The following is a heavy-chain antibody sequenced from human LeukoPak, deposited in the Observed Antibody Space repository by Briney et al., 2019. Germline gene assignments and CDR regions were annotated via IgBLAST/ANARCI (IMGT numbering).Heavy chain of an antibody. CDR3: ARDQATVATPWWDH. J-gene: IGHJ4*02. V-gene: IGHV1-2*02. D-gene: IGHD4-23*01. CDR1: GYTFTGYY. Sequence: ASVKVSCKASGYTFTGYYVHWVRQAPGQGLEWMGWINANSGGINYGQKFQGRVTMTRGSSISTAYMELSRLRSDDTAVYFCARDQATVATPWWDHWGQGTLVTVSS. CDR2: INANSGGI.